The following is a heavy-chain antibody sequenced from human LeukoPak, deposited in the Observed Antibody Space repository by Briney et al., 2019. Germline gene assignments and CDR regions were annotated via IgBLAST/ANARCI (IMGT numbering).Heavy chain of an antibody. CDR1: GGSISSYF. V-gene: IGHV4-59*08. CDR2: IYSDGST. D-gene: IGHD5-12*01. J-gene: IGHJ4*02. Sequence: SETLSLTGTVSGGSISSYFWSWIRQPPGKGLEWLGYIYSDGSTNYNPSLRSRVTISVDTSKNQFSLKLSSVTAADTAVYYCARNGVHGYSGLDYWGQGTLVTVSS. CDR3: ARNGVHGYSGLDY.